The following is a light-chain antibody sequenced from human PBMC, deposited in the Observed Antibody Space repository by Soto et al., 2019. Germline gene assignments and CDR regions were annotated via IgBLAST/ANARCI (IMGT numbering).Light chain of an antibody. V-gene: IGKV3-20*01. CDR1: QSINSKS. CDR2: TTS. Sequence: EIVLTQSPGTLSLSPGEGATVSCRVSQSINSKSLVWYQRKLGQAPRLLIYTTSCRSTGIPDRISGSGTETDFTISISRLEHDDFAVYYCQHYGGSFTFGPGTKVDFK. J-gene: IGKJ3*01. CDR3: QHYGGSFT.